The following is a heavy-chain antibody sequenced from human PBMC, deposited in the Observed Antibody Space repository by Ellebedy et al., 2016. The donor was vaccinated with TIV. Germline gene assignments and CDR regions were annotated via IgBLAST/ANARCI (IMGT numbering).Heavy chain of an antibody. CDR1: GGTFSSYA. CDR2: IIPIFGTA. CDR3: AREGEMATITSY. Sequence: SVKVSXXASGGTFSSYAISWVRQAPGQGLEWMGGIIPIFGTANYAQKFQGRVTITADESTSTAYMELSSLRSEDTAVYYCAREGEMATITSYWGQGTLVTVSS. D-gene: IGHD5-24*01. V-gene: IGHV1-69*13. J-gene: IGHJ4*02.